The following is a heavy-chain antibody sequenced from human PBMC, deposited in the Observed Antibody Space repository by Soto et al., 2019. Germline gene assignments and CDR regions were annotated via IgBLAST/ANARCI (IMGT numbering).Heavy chain of an antibody. Sequence: GGSLRLSCAASGFTLTSSAMTWVRQAPGKGLEWVSGISGSGASTYYADSVKGRFTISRDNSKNTLYLQMNSLRADDTGVYYCAKDLSYSSLSAFDCWGQGTPVTVPQ. CDR1: GFTLTSSA. CDR3: AKDLSYSSLSAFDC. J-gene: IGHJ4*02. V-gene: IGHV3-23*01. CDR2: ISGSGAST. D-gene: IGHD6-6*01.